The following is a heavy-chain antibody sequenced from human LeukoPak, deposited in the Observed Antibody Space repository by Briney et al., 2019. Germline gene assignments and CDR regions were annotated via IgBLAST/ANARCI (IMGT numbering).Heavy chain of an antibody. J-gene: IGHJ4*02. CDR2: INHSGST. Sequence: SETLSLTCAVYGGSFSGYYWSWIRQPPGKGLEWIGEINHSGSTNYNPSLKSRVTISVDTSKNQFSLKLSSVTAADTAVYYCAGGGLRYFDWLKGYFDYWGQGTLVTVSS. CDR3: AGGGLRYFDWLKGYFDY. D-gene: IGHD3-9*01. V-gene: IGHV4-34*01. CDR1: GGSFSGYY.